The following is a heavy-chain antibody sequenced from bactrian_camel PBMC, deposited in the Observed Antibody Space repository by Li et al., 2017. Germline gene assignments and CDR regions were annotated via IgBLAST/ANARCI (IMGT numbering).Heavy chain of an antibody. J-gene: IGHJ4*01. CDR1: GFTFGDFA. V-gene: IGHV3S36*01. D-gene: IGHD1*01. CDR2: INFGGSRT. CDR3: AAGRGILDSTTGAGTGAIGLAAVAY. Sequence: VQLVESGGGSVQSGGSLRLSCTASGFTFGDFAMTWVRQASGKGFEWVSSINFGGSRTYISDSARGRFTISRDNAKNTVYLQMNNLKPEDTAMYYCAAGRGILDSTTGAGTGAIGLAAVAYWRQGTQVTVS.